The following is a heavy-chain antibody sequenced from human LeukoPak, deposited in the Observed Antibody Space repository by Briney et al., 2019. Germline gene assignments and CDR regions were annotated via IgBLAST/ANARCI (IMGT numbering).Heavy chain of an antibody. J-gene: IGHJ4*02. D-gene: IGHD2-21*02. CDR3: ARGPNHVTY. Sequence: GGSLRLSCAASGFTFSSYAMHWVGQAPGKGLEWVAVISYDGSNKYYADSVKGRFTISSDNSKNTLYLQMNSLRAEDTAVCNCARGPNHVTYWGQGTLVTVSS. CDR2: ISYDGSNK. CDR1: GFTFSSYA. V-gene: IGHV3-30-3*01.